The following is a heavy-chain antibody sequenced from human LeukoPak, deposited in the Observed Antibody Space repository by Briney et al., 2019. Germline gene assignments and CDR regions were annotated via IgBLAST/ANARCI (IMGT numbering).Heavy chain of an antibody. D-gene: IGHD2-8*02. CDR1: GFTLSSSG. Sequence: GGSLRLSCAASGFTLSSSGMHWVRQAPGKGLEWVAVVWYDGTRTYYADSVEGRFIISRDNSKNSLYLQMHGLRDEDNALYFCVRGTGGSVVFDLWGQGTLVSVSS. J-gene: IGHJ4*02. CDR3: VRGTGGSVVFDL. CDR2: VWYDGTRT. V-gene: IGHV3-33*03.